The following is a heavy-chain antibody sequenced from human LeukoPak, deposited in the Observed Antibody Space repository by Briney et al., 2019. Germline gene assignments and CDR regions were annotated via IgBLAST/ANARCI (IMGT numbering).Heavy chain of an antibody. J-gene: IGHJ4*02. Sequence: PGGSLRLSCAASGFTFSTYWMHWVRQAPGKGLVWVSRINRDESSTSYADSVKGRFTISRDNAKNTLYLQMHGLRAEDTAVYYCARDRLDYGGNSEDYWGQGTLVTVSS. V-gene: IGHV3-74*01. CDR3: ARDRLDYGGNSEDY. CDR2: INRDESST. D-gene: IGHD4-23*01. CDR1: GFTFSTYW.